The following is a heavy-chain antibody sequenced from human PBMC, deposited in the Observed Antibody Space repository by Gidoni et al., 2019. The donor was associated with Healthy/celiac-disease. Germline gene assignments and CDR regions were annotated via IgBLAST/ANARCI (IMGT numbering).Heavy chain of an antibody. CDR3: TRPMAREDY. J-gene: IGHJ4*02. Sequence: EVQLVESGGGLVQPGGSLKLSCAASGFTFSGSAMHWVRQASGKGLEWVGRIRTKANSYATAYAASVKGRFTISRDDSKNTAYLQMNSLKTEDTAVYYCTRPMAREDYWGQGTLVTVSS. CDR2: IRTKANSYAT. CDR1: GFTFSGSA. V-gene: IGHV3-73*02. D-gene: IGHD3-10*01.